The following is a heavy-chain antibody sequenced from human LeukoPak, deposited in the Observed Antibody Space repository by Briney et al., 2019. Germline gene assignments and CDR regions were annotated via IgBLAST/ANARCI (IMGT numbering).Heavy chain of an antibody. Sequence: SETLSLTCALYGGSFGGYYWGWIRQPPGKGLEWIGSIYYSGSTYYNPSLKSRVTISVDTSKNQFSLKLSSVTAADTAVYYCARCSGWYLVDYWGQGTLVTVSS. V-gene: IGHV4-39*01. CDR3: ARCSGWYLVDY. D-gene: IGHD6-19*01. CDR2: IYYSGST. CDR1: GGSFGGYY. J-gene: IGHJ4*02.